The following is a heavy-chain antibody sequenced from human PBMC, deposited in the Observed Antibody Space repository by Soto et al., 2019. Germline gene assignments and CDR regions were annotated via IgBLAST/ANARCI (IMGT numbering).Heavy chain of an antibody. V-gene: IGHV3-7*01. J-gene: IGHJ4*02. Sequence: GGSLRLSCAATGFTLSSYWMTWVRQAPGKGLEWVASINEDESAKHYVDSVKGRFTSSRDNAKNSLYMQMNSLRVEDTAVYYCARRRFGYYGHEFDSWGQGTLVTVSS. CDR2: INEDESAK. CDR3: ARRRFGYYGHEFDS. D-gene: IGHD4-17*01. CDR1: GFTLSSYW.